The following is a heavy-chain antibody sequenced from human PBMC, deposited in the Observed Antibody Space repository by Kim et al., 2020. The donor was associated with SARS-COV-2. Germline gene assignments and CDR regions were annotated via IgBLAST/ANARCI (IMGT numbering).Heavy chain of an antibody. CDR3: ARTPNPLETMIVVVIIFDI. D-gene: IGHD3-22*01. J-gene: IGHJ3*02. Sequence: ASVKVSCKASGYTFTSYAMNWVRQAPGQGLEWMGWINTNTGNPTYAQGFTGRFVFSLDTSVSTAYLQISSLKAEDTAVYYCARTPNPLETMIVVVIIFDIWGQGTMVTVSS. V-gene: IGHV7-4-1*02. CDR1: GYTFTSYA. CDR2: INTNTGNP.